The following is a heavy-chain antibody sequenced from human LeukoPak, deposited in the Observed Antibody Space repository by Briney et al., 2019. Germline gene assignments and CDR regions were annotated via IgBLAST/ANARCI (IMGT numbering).Heavy chain of an antibody. CDR3: ARDYYDTSGYFYGSNY. V-gene: IGHV1-18*01. Sequence: GASVKVSCKASGYTFTRYAITWVRQAPGQGLEWMGWISVYSGNTHYAQKLQGRVTMTTDTSTTTAYMELRSLRSDDTAVYYCARDYYDTSGYFYGSNYWGQGTLVTVSS. CDR2: ISVYSGNT. CDR1: GYTFTRYA. J-gene: IGHJ4*02. D-gene: IGHD3-22*01.